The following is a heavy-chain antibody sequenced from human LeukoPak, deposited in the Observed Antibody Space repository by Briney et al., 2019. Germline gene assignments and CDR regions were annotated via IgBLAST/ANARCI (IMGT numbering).Heavy chain of an antibody. Sequence: PGGSLRLSCAASGFTFSSYWMHWVRQAPGKGLVWVSRINSDGSSTSYADSVKGRFTISRDNAKNTLYLQMNSLRAEDTAVYCCARELMYYYYYMDVWGKGTTVTVSS. CDR1: GFTFSSYW. V-gene: IGHV3-74*01. CDR2: INSDGSST. J-gene: IGHJ6*03. CDR3: ARELMYYYYYMDV.